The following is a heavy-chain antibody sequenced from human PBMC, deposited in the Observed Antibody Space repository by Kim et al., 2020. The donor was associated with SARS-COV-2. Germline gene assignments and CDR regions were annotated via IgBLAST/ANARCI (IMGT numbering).Heavy chain of an antibody. D-gene: IGHD1-20*01. V-gene: IGHV3-23*01. CDR2: ISGSGDAA. CDR3: TRELRVGETCITLDY. Sequence: GGSLRLSCAAAGFTFSDYHINWVRQVPGKGLEAVAIISGSGDAAYYADSVRGRFTISRDNSKNTVYLQINNLRVEDTAVYYCTRELRVGETCITLDYGGQGTLAVVSS. CDR1: GFTFSDYH. J-gene: IGHJ4*02.